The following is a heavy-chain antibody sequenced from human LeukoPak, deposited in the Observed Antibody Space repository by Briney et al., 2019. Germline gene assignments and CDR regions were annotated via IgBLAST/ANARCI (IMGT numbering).Heavy chain of an antibody. CDR2: ISWNSGSI. CDR1: GFTFDDYA. V-gene: IGHV3-9*01. D-gene: IGHD6-19*01. CDR3: AKDAIAVAGYYYYYGMDV. Sequence: GGSLRLSCAASGFTFDDYAMHRVRQAPGKGLEWVSGISWNSGSIGYADSVKGRFTIFRDNAKNSLYLQVNSLRAEDTALYYCAKDAIAVAGYYYYYGMDVWGQGTTVTVSS. J-gene: IGHJ6*02.